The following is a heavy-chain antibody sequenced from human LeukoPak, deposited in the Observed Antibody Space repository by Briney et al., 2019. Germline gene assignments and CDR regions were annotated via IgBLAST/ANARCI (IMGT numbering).Heavy chain of an antibody. CDR3: ASPPGGDGYYYDSSGHSRYDY. Sequence: GASVKVSCKASGGTFSSYAISWVRQAPGQGLEWMGGIIPIFGTANYAQKFQGRVTITTDESTSTAYMELSSLRSEDTAVYYCASPPGGDGYYYDSSGHSRYDYWGQGTLVTVSS. D-gene: IGHD3-22*01. J-gene: IGHJ4*02. CDR1: GGTFSSYA. CDR2: IIPIFGTA. V-gene: IGHV1-69*05.